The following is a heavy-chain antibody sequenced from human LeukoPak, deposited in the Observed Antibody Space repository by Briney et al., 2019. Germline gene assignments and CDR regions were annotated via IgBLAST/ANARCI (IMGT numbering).Heavy chain of an antibody. Sequence: SETLSLTCTVSGGSISTSNYYWGWIRQPPGKGLEWIGNIFYSGSTYYSPSLKSRVTISLDTSKNQFSRKLRFVTAADTAVYYCARVRCSGGSCPYYYYYYYMDVWGKGTTVTFSS. CDR3: ARVRCSGGSCPYYYYYYYMDV. D-gene: IGHD2-15*01. CDR1: GGSISTSNYY. J-gene: IGHJ6*03. CDR2: IFYSGST. V-gene: IGHV4-39*07.